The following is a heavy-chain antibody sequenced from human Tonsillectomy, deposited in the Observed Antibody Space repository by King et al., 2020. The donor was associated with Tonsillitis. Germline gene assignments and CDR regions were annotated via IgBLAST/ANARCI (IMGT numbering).Heavy chain of an antibody. D-gene: IGHD6-6*01. J-gene: IGHJ2*01. CDR3: ARRPIDSSSSFYFAL. V-gene: IGHV4-4*02. CDR1: GGSISSSNW. CDR2: SYQSGST. Sequence: VQLQESGPGLVKPSGTLSLTCSVSGGSISSSNWWSWVRQPPGKGLEWIGESYQSGSTNYNPSPKSRVTISVDKSKNQFSLKLSSVTAADTAVYYCARRPIDSSSSFYFALWGRGTLVTVSS.